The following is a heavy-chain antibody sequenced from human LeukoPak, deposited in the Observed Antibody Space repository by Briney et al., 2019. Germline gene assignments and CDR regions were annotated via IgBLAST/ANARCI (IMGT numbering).Heavy chain of an antibody. Sequence: GGSLRLSGTASGCTFSSYWRSWVRQAPGKGLKTVANIKQDGSEKYYVDSVKGRFTISRDNAKNSLYLQMNSLRAEDTAVYYCARDPYSSGWYSYMDVWGKGTTVTVSS. CDR1: GCTFSSYW. D-gene: IGHD6-19*01. CDR2: IKQDGSEK. CDR3: ARDPYSSGWYSYMDV. J-gene: IGHJ6*03. V-gene: IGHV3-7*01.